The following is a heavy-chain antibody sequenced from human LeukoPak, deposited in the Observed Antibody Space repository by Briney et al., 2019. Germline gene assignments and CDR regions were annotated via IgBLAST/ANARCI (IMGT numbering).Heavy chain of an antibody. CDR3: ARVLFTSGYDY. V-gene: IGHV1-2*02. CDR1: GSTFTGAY. Sequence: ASVKVSCKPSGSTFTGAYMHWGRQAPGQGLEWMGWINPNSGETKFAQKFQGRVTMTRDTSISTVYMDLGGLTSDDTAVYYCARVLFTSGYDYWGPGSLVTVSS. D-gene: IGHD3-9*01. CDR2: INPNSGET. J-gene: IGHJ4*02.